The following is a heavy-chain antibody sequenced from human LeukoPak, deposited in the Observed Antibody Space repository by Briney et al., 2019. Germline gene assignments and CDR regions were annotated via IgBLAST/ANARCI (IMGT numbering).Heavy chain of an antibody. J-gene: IGHJ5*02. D-gene: IGHD1-1*01. CDR1: GYSISSGYY. CDR2: IYHSGST. CDR3: AREGVQPERRSWFDP. Sequence: SETLSLTCAVSGYSISSGYYWGWIRQPPGKGLEWIGSIYHSGSTYYNPSLKSRVTISVDTSKNQFSLKLSSVTAADTAVYYCAREGVQPERRSWFDPWGQGTLVTVSS. V-gene: IGHV4-38-2*02.